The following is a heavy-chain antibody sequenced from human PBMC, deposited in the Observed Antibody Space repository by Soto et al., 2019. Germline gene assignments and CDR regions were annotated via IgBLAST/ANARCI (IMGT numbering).Heavy chain of an antibody. D-gene: IGHD2-2*02. CDR2: ISYDGSNK. Sequence: WGSLRLSCAASGFTFISYGIHCFRQSPVKGLERVGVISYDGSNKYYADSVKGRFTISRDNSKNTLYLQMNSLRAEDTAVYYCAKDSYCSSTSCYILRYYYYGMDVWGQGTTVTVSS. CDR1: GFTFISYG. CDR3: AKDSYCSSTSCYILRYYYYGMDV. V-gene: IGHV3-30*18. J-gene: IGHJ6*02.